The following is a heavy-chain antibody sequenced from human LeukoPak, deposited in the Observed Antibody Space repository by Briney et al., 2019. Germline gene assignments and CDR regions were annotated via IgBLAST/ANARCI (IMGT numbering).Heavy chain of an antibody. D-gene: IGHD6-19*01. V-gene: IGHV3-23*01. J-gene: IGHJ5*01. CDR2: INANSGTT. CDR1: GFASSADA. Sequence: PGGSPRHSCTDSGFASSADAMSWRRHPPGKGLEWVSTINANSGTTSYAASVRGRYTISRDNSKNTHYLQLNTLRADDTATYYCTKPISGGLAVTADWFHPWGQGTLVVVSS. CDR3: TKPISGGLAVTADWFHP.